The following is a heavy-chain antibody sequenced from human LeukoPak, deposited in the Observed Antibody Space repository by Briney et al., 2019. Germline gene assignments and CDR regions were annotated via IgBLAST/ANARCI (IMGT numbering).Heavy chain of an antibody. Sequence: GGSLRLSCAASGFTFSSYGMHWVRQAPGKGLEWVAVISYDGSNKYYADSVKGRFTISRDNSQNTLYLEMDSLRAGDTAVYFCAREVTTSREVTTFDNWGQGTLVTVSS. CDR3: AREVTTSREVTTFDN. CDR1: GFTFSSYG. J-gene: IGHJ4*02. V-gene: IGHV3-30*03. D-gene: IGHD4-17*01. CDR2: ISYDGSNK.